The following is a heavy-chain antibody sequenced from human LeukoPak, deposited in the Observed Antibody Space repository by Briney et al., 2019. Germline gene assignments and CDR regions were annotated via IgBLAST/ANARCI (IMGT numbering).Heavy chain of an antibody. CDR2: ISAYNGNT. V-gene: IGHV1-18*01. CDR1: GYTFTSYG. CDR3: ARDYTGIVGATVKGDY. Sequence: ASVKVSCKASGYTFTSYGISWVRQAPGQGLEWMGWISAYNGNTNYAQKLQGRVTMTTDTSTSPAYMELRSLRSDDTAVYYCARDYTGIVGATVKGDYWGQGTLVTVSS. D-gene: IGHD1-26*01. J-gene: IGHJ4*02.